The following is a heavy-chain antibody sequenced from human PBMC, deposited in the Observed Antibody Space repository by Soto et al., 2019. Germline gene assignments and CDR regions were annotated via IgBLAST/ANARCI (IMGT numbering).Heavy chain of an antibody. Sequence: SETLSLTCTVSGGSISSGGYYWSWIRQHPGKGLEWIGYIYYSGSTYYNPSLKSRVTISVDTSKNQFSLKLSSVTAADTAVYYCATNTLRYFDWLFFDYWGQGTLVTVSS. J-gene: IGHJ4*02. D-gene: IGHD3-9*01. CDR1: GGSISSGGYY. CDR2: IYYSGST. CDR3: ATNTLRYFDWLFFDY. V-gene: IGHV4-31*03.